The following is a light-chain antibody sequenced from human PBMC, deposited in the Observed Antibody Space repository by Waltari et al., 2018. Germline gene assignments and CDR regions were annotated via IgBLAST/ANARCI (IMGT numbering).Light chain of an antibody. V-gene: IGKV3-15*01. J-gene: IGKJ5*01. CDR2: GAS. CDR1: QSVSSN. CDR3: QQYNDWVT. Sequence: EIVMTQSPATLSVSPGEPATPPCRASQSVSSNLAWYQQKPGQGPRLLIFGASTRATAIPPRFSGSGSGTEFTLTISGLHSEDFAVYYCQQYNDWVTFGQGTRLDIK.